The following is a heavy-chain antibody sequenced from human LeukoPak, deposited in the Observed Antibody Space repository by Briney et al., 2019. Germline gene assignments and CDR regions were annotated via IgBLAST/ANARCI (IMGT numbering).Heavy chain of an antibody. Sequence: ASVRVSSKASGYTFTSYDINWVRQATGQGLEWMGWMNPNSGNTGYAQKFQGRVTMTRNTSISTAYMELSSLRSEDTAVYYCARGRPKAAALPSLPFDPWGQGTLVTVSS. CDR3: ARGRPKAAALPSLPFDP. V-gene: IGHV1-8*01. D-gene: IGHD6-13*01. CDR1: GYTFTSYD. J-gene: IGHJ5*02. CDR2: MNPNSGNT.